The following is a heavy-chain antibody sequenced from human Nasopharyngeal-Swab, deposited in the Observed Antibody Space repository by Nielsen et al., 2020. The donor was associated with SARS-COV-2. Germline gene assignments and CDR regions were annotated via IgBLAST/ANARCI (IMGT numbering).Heavy chain of an antibody. J-gene: IGHJ6*03. V-gene: IGHV4-34*01. CDR3: ARVNNGGGIVPASYSFFMDV. D-gene: IGHD2-2*01. CDR2: ITRSGNT. CDR1: GASFSGYY. Sequence: SETLSLTCGLNGASFSGYYWGWIRQPQGKGLEWIGDITRSGNTNYNPALRSRVTISVATSKGEFSLKLTSVTAADTAIYFCARVNNGGGIVPASYSFFMDVWGKGTSVAVSS.